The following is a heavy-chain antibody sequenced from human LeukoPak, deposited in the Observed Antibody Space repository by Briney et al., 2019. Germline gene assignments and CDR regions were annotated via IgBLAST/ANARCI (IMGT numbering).Heavy chain of an antibody. D-gene: IGHD3-10*01. CDR3: AKDVVAGSGSYKGMDV. CDR1: GFTFSSYA. Sequence: GGSLRLSCAASGFTFSSYAMSWVRQAPGKGLEWVSAISGSGGSTYYADSVKGRFTISRDNSKNTLYLQMNSLRAEDTAVYYCAKDVVAGSGSYKGMDVWGQGTTVTVSS. CDR2: ISGSGGST. J-gene: IGHJ6*02. V-gene: IGHV3-23*01.